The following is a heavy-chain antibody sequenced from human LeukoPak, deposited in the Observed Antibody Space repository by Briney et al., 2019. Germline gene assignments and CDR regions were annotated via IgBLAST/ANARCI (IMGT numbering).Heavy chain of an antibody. CDR2: IFGSGGSA. Sequence: GGSLRLSCAASGFTFNSYAMYWVRRAPGKGLEWVSGIFGSGGSAHYADSVKGRFTISRDNFKNTVYLQMDSLRVEDTAVYYCGKTTTGYSSGRYPGWPVDYWGQGTLVTVSS. V-gene: IGHV3-23*01. CDR3: GKTTTGYSSGRYPGWPVDY. CDR1: GFTFNSYA. J-gene: IGHJ4*02. D-gene: IGHD6-19*01.